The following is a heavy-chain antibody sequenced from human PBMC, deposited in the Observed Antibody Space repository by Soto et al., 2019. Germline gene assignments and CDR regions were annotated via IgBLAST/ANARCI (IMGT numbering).Heavy chain of an antibody. CDR1: GFSLDTWGVG. D-gene: IGHD3-16*01. CDR3: ARALGSWGAYYFDH. J-gene: IGHJ4*02. CDR2: IYWDNDK. V-gene: IGHV2-5*02. Sequence: QITLKESGPTLVRPTQTLTLTCTVSGFSLDTWGVGVGWIRQPPGKAPEWLALIYWDNDKRYSPSLKNRLTITKDTSKNQVVLTVANMDPVDTVTYSGARALGSWGAYYFDHGGQGTLVTVSS.